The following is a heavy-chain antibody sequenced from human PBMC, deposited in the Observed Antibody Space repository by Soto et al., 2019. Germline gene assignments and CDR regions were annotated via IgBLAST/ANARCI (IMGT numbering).Heavy chain of an antibody. CDR2: IYYRGST. CDR1: GGSVSSGSYY. Sequence: QVQLQESGPGLVKPSETLSLTCTVSGGSVSSGSYYWSWIRQPPGKGLEWIGYIYYRGSTNYIPSLKSRVTMSVDTSKNQFSLKVSSVTAADTAVYYCARLVNEYFFDYWGQGTLVTVSS. D-gene: IGHD2-8*01. J-gene: IGHJ4*02. V-gene: IGHV4-61*01. CDR3: ARLVNEYFFDY.